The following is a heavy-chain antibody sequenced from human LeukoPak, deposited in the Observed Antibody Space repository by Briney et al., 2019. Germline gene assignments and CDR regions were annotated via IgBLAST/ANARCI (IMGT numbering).Heavy chain of an antibody. CDR3: ANVGVAAASPPFYLDV. CDR1: EFTFSNYA. Sequence: GGSLRLSCAASEFTFSNYAMVWVRQAPEKGLDWVSAMTSDGRTFYADSVRGRVTISRDNSKNTLYLQMNSLGAEDTAEYFCANVGVAAASPPFYLDVWGKGTTVTVSS. J-gene: IGHJ6*03. V-gene: IGHV3-23*01. CDR2: MTSDGRT. D-gene: IGHD2-2*01.